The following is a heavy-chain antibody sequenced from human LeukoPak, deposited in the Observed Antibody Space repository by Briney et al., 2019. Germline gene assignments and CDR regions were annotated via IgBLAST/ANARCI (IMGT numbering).Heavy chain of an antibody. CDR1: GLTFSSYS. CDR2: ISSSSSYI. CDR3: ASTETYYDILTGYSPGDYFDY. Sequence: GGSLRLSCAASGLTFSSYSMNWVRQAPGKGLEWVSSISSSSSYIYYADSVKGRFTISRDNAKNSLYLQMNSLRAEDTAVYYCASTETYYDILTGYSPGDYFDYWGQGTLVTVSS. J-gene: IGHJ4*02. V-gene: IGHV3-21*01. D-gene: IGHD3-9*01.